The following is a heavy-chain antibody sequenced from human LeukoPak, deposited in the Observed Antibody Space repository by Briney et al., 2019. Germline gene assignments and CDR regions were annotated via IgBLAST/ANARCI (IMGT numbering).Heavy chain of an antibody. CDR3: ARDQQKITIFGVVVYAFDI. J-gene: IGHJ3*02. Sequence: GGSLRLSCAASGFTFSSYSMNWVRQAPGKGLEWVSSISGSSSYIYYADSVKGRFTISRDNAKNSLYLQMNSLRAEDTAVYYCARDQQKITIFGVVVYAFDIWGQGTMVTVSS. V-gene: IGHV3-21*01. D-gene: IGHD3-3*01. CDR2: ISGSSSYI. CDR1: GFTFSSYS.